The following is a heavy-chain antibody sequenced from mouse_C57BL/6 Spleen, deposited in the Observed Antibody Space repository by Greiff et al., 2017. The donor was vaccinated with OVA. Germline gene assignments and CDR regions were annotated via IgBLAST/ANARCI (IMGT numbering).Heavy chain of an antibody. CDR3: ARQDYGNYEGYFDY. Sequence: EVQLVESGGDLVKPGGSLKLSCAASGFTFSSYGMSWVRQTPDKRLEWVATISSGGSYTYYPDSVKGRFTISRDNAKNTLYLQMSSLKSEDTAMYYCARQDYGNYEGYFDYWGQGTTLTVSS. D-gene: IGHD2-1*01. CDR1: GFTFSSYG. J-gene: IGHJ2*01. V-gene: IGHV5-6*01. CDR2: ISSGGSYT.